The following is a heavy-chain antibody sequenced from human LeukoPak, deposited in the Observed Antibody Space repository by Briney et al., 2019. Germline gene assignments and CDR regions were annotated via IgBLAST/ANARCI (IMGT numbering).Heavy chain of an antibody. CDR2: IYYSGST. Sequence: PSETLSLTCTVSGGSISSYYWSWIRQPPGKGLEWIGYIYYSGSTNYNPSLKSRVTISVDTSKNQFSLKLNSVTAADTAVYYCARQGYRGYDWIHYYYYYMDVWGDGTTVTVS. V-gene: IGHV4-59*08. CDR1: GGSISSYY. J-gene: IGHJ6*03. CDR3: ARQGYRGYDWIHYYYYYMDV. D-gene: IGHD5-12*01.